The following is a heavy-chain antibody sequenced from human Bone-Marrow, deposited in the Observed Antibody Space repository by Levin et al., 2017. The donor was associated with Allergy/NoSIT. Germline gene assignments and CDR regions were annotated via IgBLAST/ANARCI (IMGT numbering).Heavy chain of an antibody. V-gene: IGHV2-5*01. CDR3: AHRRSIAVAGRFDY. Sequence: SGPTLVKPTQTLTLTCTFSGFSLSTSGVGVGWIRQPPGKALEWLALIYWNDDKRYSPSLKSRLTITKDTSKNQVVLTMTNMDPVDTATYYCAHRRSIAVAGRFDYWGQGTLVTVSS. CDR1: GFSLSTSGVG. CDR2: IYWNDDK. J-gene: IGHJ4*02. D-gene: IGHD6-19*01.